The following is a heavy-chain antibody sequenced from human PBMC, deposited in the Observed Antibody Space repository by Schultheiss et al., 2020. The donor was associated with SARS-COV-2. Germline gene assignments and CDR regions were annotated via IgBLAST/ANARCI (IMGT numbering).Heavy chain of an antibody. D-gene: IGHD6-19*01. CDR1: GFTFSDYY. CDR3: ARGQWLASYYYGMDV. Sequence: GESLKISCAASGFTFSDYYMSWIRQAPGKGLEWVSYISSSSSYTNYADSVKGRFTISRDNAKNSLYLQMNSLRAEDTAVYYCARGQWLASYYYGMDVWGQGTTVTVSS. V-gene: IGHV3-11*06. CDR2: ISSSSSYT. J-gene: IGHJ6*02.